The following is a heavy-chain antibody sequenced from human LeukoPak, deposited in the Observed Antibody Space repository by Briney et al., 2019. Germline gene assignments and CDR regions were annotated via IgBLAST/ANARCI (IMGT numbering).Heavy chain of an antibody. J-gene: IGHJ4*02. CDR1: GFTFSSYG. CDR2: ISYDGSNK. Sequence: RRSLRLSCAASGFTFSSYGMHWVRQAPGKGLEWVAVISYDGSNKYYADSVKGRFTISRDNSKNTLYLQMNSLRAEDTAVHYCARGYYDNSGHYFFDFWGQGTLVTVSS. D-gene: IGHD3-22*01. CDR3: ARGYYDNSGHYFFDF. V-gene: IGHV3-30*03.